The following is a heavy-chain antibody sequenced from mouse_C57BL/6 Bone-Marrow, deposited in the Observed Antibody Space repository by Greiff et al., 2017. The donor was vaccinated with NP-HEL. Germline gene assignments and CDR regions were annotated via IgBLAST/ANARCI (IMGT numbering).Heavy chain of an antibody. Sequence: QVQLQQPGTELVKPGASVKLSCKASGYTFTSYWMHWVKQRPGQGLEWIGNINPSNGGTNYNEKFKSKATLTVDKASSTAYMQLSSLTSEDSAVYYCARGPLGSSAWFAYWGQGTLVTVSA. D-gene: IGHD1-3*01. CDR2: INPSNGGT. CDR3: ARGPLGSSAWFAY. V-gene: IGHV1-53*01. CDR1: GYTFTSYW. J-gene: IGHJ3*01.